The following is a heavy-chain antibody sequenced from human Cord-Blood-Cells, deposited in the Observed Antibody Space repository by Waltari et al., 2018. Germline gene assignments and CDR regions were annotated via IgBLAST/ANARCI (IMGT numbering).Heavy chain of an antibody. CDR2: IIPIFGTA. CDR3: ARGESNSGSYDY. Sequence: QVQLVQSGAEVKKPGPSVKVSCKAPRGTLSSHALIWWRQAPGQGLEWMGGIIPIFGTANYAQKFQGRVTITADESTSTAYMELSSLRSEDTAVYYCARGESNSGSYDYWGQGTLVTVSS. J-gene: IGHJ4*02. V-gene: IGHV1-69*12. D-gene: IGHD1-26*01. CDR1: RGTLSSHA.